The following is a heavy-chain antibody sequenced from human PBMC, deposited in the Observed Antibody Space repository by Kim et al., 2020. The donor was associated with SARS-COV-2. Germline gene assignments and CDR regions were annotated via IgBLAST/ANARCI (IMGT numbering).Heavy chain of an antibody. CDR1: GGSISSYY. CDR2: IYYSGST. Sequence: SETLSLTCTVSGGSISSYYWSWIRQPPGKRLEWIGYIYYSGSTNYNPSLKSRVTISVDTSKNQFSLKLSSVTAADTAVYYCARDSYYDSSGSLYFDLWGRGTLVTVSS. D-gene: IGHD3-22*01. J-gene: IGHJ2*01. V-gene: IGHV4-59*01. CDR3: ARDSYYDSSGSLYFDL.